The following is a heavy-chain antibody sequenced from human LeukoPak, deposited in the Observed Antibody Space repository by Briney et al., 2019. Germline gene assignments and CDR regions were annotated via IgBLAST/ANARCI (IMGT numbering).Heavy chain of an antibody. Sequence: SETLSLTCAVSGGSISSGGYSWSWIRQPPEKGLEWIGYIYHSGSTYYNPSLKSRVTISVDRSKNQFSLKLSSVTAADTAVYYCARGRGTILGYNWFDPWGQGTLVTVSS. CDR2: IYHSGST. D-gene: IGHD3-9*01. CDR1: GGSISSGGYS. CDR3: ARGRGTILGYNWFDP. V-gene: IGHV4-30-2*01. J-gene: IGHJ5*02.